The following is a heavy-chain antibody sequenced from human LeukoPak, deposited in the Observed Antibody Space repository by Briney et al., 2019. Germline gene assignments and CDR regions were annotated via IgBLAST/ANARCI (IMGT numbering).Heavy chain of an antibody. CDR2: IIPIFGTA. D-gene: IGHD3-9*01. J-gene: IGHJ4*02. CDR3: ASNLLTGYLKGNYFDY. CDR1: GGTFSSYA. Sequence: SVKVSCKASGGTFSSYAISWVRQAPGQGLEWMGGIIPIFGTANYAQKFQGRVTINADKSTSTAYIELSSLRSEDTAVYYCASNLLTGYLKGNYFDYWGQGTLVTVSS. V-gene: IGHV1-69*06.